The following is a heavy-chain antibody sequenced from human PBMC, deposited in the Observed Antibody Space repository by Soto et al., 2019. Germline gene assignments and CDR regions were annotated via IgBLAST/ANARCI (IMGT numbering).Heavy chain of an antibody. CDR2: IIPIFGTA. CDR1: GGTFSSYA. CDR3: ARYMVRGVSNHYYGMDV. Sequence: QVQLVQSGAEVQKPGSSVKVSCKASGGTFSSYAISWVRQAPRQGLEWMGGIIPIFGTANYAQKFQGRVTITADKSTSTAYMELSSLRSEDTAVYYCARYMVRGVSNHYYGMDVWGQGTTVTVS. V-gene: IGHV1-69*06. J-gene: IGHJ6*02. D-gene: IGHD3-10*01.